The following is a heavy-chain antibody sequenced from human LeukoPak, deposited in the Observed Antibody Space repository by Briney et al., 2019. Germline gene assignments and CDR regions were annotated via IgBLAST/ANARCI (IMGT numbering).Heavy chain of an antibody. D-gene: IGHD5-12*01. J-gene: IGHJ4*02. Sequence: GGSLRLSCAASGFTFSDHWMSWVRQAPGKGLEWVANIKEDGSEKYYVDSVKGRFTISRDNAKNSLYLQMNSLRAEDTAVYYCARDGGLSGYDARLDYWGQGTLVTVSS. V-gene: IGHV3-7*01. CDR2: IKEDGSEK. CDR1: GFTFSDHW. CDR3: ARDGGLSGYDARLDY.